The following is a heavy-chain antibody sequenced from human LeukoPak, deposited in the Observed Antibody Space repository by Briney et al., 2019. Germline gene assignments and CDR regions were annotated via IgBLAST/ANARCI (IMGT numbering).Heavy chain of an antibody. V-gene: IGHV3-30*18. CDR3: AKDEGDSSGYYSGNY. D-gene: IGHD3-22*01. CDR1: GFTFSSYG. J-gene: IGHJ4*02. Sequence: GGSLRLSCAASGFTFSSYGMHWVRQAPGKGLEWVAVISYDGSNKYYADSVKGRFTISRDNSKNTLYLQMNSLRAEDTAVYYCAKDEGDSSGYYSGNYWGQGTLVTVSS. CDR2: ISYDGSNK.